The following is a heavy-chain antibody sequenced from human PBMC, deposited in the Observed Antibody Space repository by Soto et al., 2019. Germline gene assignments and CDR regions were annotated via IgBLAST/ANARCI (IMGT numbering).Heavy chain of an antibody. J-gene: IGHJ6*03. CDR2: MNPNSGNT. CDR3: ARGSGALSRRGRYYYMDV. Sequence: ASVKVSCKASGYTFTSYDINWVRQATGQGLEWMGWMNPNSGNTGYAQKFQGRVTMTRNTSISTAYMELSSLRSEDTAVYYCARGSGALSRRGRYYYMDVWGKGTTVTVSS. V-gene: IGHV1-8*01. D-gene: IGHD3-10*01. CDR1: GYTFTSYD.